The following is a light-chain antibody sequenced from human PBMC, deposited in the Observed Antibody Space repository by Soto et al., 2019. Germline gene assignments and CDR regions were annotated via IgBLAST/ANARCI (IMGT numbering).Light chain of an antibody. CDR3: QSYDSTLTGSV. CDR1: SSNIGAGYD. J-gene: IGLJ2*01. CDR2: GDN. V-gene: IGLV1-40*01. Sequence: QAVVTQPPSVSGAPGQRGTISCTGSSSNIGAGYDVQWYQHLPGTAPKLLIYGDNNRPSGVPDRFSGSKSGTSASLAITGLQAEDEADYCCQSYDSTLTGSVFGGGTKVTVL.